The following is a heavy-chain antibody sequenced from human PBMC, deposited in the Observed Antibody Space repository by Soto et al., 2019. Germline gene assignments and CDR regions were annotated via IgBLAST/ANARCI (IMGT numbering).Heavy chain of an antibody. J-gene: IGHJ4*02. D-gene: IGHD4-17*01. V-gene: IGHV3-33*06. CDR2: IWYDGSNK. CDR1: GFTFSSYG. Sequence: QVQLVESGGGVVQPGRSLRLSCAASGFTFSSYGMHWVRQAPGKGLEWVAVIWYDGSNKYYADSVKGRFTISRDNSKNTLYLQMNIRRDADRAVYYCANSYGDCGSDYWGQGTLVTFSS. CDR3: ANSYGDCGSDY.